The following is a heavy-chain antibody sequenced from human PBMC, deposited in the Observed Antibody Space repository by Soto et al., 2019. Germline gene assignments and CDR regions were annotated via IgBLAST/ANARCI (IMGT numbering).Heavy chain of an antibody. CDR2: INPSGGST. CDR3: ARDLAQAVAGRGWFAP. D-gene: IGHD6-19*01. Sequence: QVQLVQSGPEVKKPGASVKVSCKASEYTFTSYYMHWVRQAPGQGLEWMGIINPSGGSTSYAQKFQGRVTMTRDTSTSTVYMELSSLRSEDTAVYYCARDLAQAVAGRGWFAPWGQGTLVTVSS. V-gene: IGHV1-46*03. CDR1: EYTFTSYY. J-gene: IGHJ5*02.